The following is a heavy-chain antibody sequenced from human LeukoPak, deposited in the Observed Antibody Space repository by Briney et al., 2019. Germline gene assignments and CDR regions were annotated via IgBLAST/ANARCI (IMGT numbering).Heavy chain of an antibody. CDR3: ARTGGLYSSSWYFFDY. V-gene: IGHV4-39*07. CDR1: GDSVTSTGYY. CDR2: MFYSGST. Sequence: SETLSLTCTVSGDSVTSTGYYRGWIRQPPGKGLEWIGSMFYSGSTHYNPPLQSRVTISVDMSKNQFSLRLTSVTAADTAVYYCARTGGLYSSSWYFFDYWGQGTLVTVSS. D-gene: IGHD6-13*01. J-gene: IGHJ4*02.